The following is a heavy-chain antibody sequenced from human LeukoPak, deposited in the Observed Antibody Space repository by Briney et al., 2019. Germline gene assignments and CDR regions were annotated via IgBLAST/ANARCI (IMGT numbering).Heavy chain of an antibody. J-gene: IGHJ4*02. D-gene: IGHD5-24*01. CDR2: IYYSGST. CDR3: ARSDGYKITY. V-gene: IGHV4-59*01. Sequence: PSETLSLTCTVSGGSISSYYWSWIRQPPGKGLEWIGYIYYSGSTNYNPSLKSRVTIPVDTSKNQFSLKLSSVTAADTAVYYCARSDGYKITYWGQGTLVTVSS. CDR1: GGSISSYY.